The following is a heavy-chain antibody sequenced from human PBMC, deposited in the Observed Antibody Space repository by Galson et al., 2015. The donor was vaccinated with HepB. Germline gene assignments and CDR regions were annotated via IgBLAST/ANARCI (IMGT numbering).Heavy chain of an antibody. CDR3: AILPVFIAAAGSHYGMDV. Sequence: SLRLSCAASGFTFTDYGMSWVRQAPGKGLEWVSSINTAGTGTYYADSVKGRFTISRDNSKSTLSLQMNSLRAEDTAVYYCAILPVFIAAAGSHYGMDVWGQGTTVTVSS. V-gene: IGHV3-23*05. D-gene: IGHD6-13*01. CDR2: INTAGTGT. J-gene: IGHJ6*02. CDR1: GFTFTDYG.